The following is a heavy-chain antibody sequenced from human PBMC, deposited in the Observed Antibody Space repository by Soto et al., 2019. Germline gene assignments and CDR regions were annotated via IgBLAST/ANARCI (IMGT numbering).Heavy chain of an antibody. V-gene: IGHV4-34*01. CDR3: ARGCSSTSCLKDY. D-gene: IGHD2-2*01. Sequence: ETLSLTCAVYGGSFSGYYWSWIRQPPGKGLEWIGEINHSGSTNYNPSLKSRVTISVDTSKNQFSLKLSSVTAADTAVYYCARGCSSTSCLKDYWGQGTLVTVSS. J-gene: IGHJ4*02. CDR1: GGSFSGYY. CDR2: INHSGST.